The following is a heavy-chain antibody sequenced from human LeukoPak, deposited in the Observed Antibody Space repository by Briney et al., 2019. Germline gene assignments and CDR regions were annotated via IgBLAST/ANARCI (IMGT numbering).Heavy chain of an antibody. J-gene: IGHJ4*02. Sequence: EASVKVSCKASGGTFSSYAISWVRQAPGQGLELMGRIIPILGIANYAQKFQGRGTITADKSTSTAYMELRSLRSEDTAGYYCAKVVSLIIGGGDCGGLGTLVTVSS. V-gene: IGHV1-69*04. CDR2: IIPILGIA. CDR1: GGTFSSYA. CDR3: AKVVSLIIGGGDC. D-gene: IGHD3/OR15-3a*01.